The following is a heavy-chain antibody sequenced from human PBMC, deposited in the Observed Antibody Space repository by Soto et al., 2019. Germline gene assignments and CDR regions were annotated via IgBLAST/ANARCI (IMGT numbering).Heavy chain of an antibody. J-gene: IGHJ5*02. V-gene: IGHV6-1*01. CDR3: ARWLLLFVELGTWFDH. D-gene: IGHD3-10*01. Sequence: IRQSPSRGLEWLGRTYYRSKCDTDYAISVRRRITIKPYTSKNHFSLQLHSLTPEDTTVYYCARWLLLFVELGTWFDHWGQGTLVPVSS. CDR2: TYYRSKCDT.